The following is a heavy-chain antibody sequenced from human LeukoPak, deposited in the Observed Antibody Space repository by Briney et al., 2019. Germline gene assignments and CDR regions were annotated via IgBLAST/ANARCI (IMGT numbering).Heavy chain of an antibody. CDR2: IIPIFRSA. V-gene: IGHV1-69*01. CDR3: ARDRAAVGTSRWFDP. Sequence: ASVKVSCKTSGDTFSTYSISWLRQAPGQGREWMGGIIPIFRSADYAQKFQGRVTITADESTSTPYIELSSLTSDDTAVYYCARDRAAVGTSRWFDPWGQGTLVIVSS. CDR1: GDTFSTYS. D-gene: IGHD6-13*01. J-gene: IGHJ5*02.